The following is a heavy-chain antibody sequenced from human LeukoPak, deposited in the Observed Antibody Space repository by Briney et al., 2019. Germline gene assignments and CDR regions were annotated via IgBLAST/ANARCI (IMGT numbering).Heavy chain of an antibody. CDR2: INPNSGGT. J-gene: IGHJ6*03. D-gene: IGHD4-11*01. Sequence: ASVKVSCKASGYTFTGYYMHWVRQAPGQGLEWMGWINPNSGGTNYAQKFQGRVTMTRDTSISTAYMELSRLRSDDTAVYYCATGTVTTSTYYYYYYMDVWGKGTTVTVSS. CDR3: ATGTVTTSTYYYYYYMDV. CDR1: GYTFTGYY. V-gene: IGHV1-2*02.